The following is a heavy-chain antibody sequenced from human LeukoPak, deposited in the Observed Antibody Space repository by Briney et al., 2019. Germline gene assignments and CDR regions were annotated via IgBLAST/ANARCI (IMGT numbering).Heavy chain of an antibody. V-gene: IGHV1-69*06. Sequence: EASVKVSCKASGGTFSSYAISWVRQAPGQGLEWMGGIIPIFGTANYAQKFQGRVTITADKSTSTAYMELSSLRSEDTAVYYCARVGYNPEYYFDYWGQGTLVTVSS. CDR2: IIPIFGTA. CDR1: GGTFSSYA. J-gene: IGHJ4*02. D-gene: IGHD1-1*01. CDR3: ARVGYNPEYYFDY.